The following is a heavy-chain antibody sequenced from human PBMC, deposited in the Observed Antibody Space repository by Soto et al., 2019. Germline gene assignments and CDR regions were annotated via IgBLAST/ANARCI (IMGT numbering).Heavy chain of an antibody. CDR2: IYPRDSDA. J-gene: IGHJ4*02. CDR3: ARQDGDGLYYFDY. Sequence: GESLKISCEGSGYNFAIYWIGWVRQMPGKGLEWMGVIYPRDSDARYSPSFQGQVTISVDKSINTAYLRWNSLKASDTAMYYCARQDGDGLYYFDYWGQGTLVTVSS. D-gene: IGHD4-17*01. CDR1: GYNFAIYW. V-gene: IGHV5-51*01.